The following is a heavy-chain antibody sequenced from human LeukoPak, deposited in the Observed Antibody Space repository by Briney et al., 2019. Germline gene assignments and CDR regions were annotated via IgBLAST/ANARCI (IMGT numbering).Heavy chain of an antibody. D-gene: IGHD3-16*02. CDR2: ISSSSSTI. Sequence: GGSLRLSCAASGFTFSSYSMNWVRQAPGKGLEWVSYISSSSSTIYYADSVKGRFTISRDNANNSLYLQMNSLRAEDTAVYYCARSDLRLGELSFGGTDYWGQGTLVTVSS. V-gene: IGHV3-48*04. J-gene: IGHJ4*02. CDR1: GFTFSSYS. CDR3: ARSDLRLGELSFGGTDY.